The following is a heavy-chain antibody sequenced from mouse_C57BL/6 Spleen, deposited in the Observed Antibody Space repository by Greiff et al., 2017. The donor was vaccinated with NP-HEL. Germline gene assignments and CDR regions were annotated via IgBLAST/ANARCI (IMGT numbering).Heavy chain of an antibody. Sequence: DVQLVESGGDLVKPGGSLKLSCAASGFTFSSYGMSWVRQTPDKRLEWVATISSGGSYTYYPDSVKGRFTISRDNAKNTLYLQMSSLKSEDTAMYYGARHSDYGSSPYAMEYWGQGTSVTVSS. CDR2: ISSGGSYT. CDR1: GFTFSSYG. D-gene: IGHD1-1*01. CDR3: ARHSDYGSSPYAMEY. V-gene: IGHV5-6*01. J-gene: IGHJ4*01.